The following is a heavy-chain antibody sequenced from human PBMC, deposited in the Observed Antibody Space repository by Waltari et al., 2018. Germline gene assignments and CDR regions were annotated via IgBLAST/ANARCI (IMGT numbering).Heavy chain of an antibody. D-gene: IGHD3-10*01. V-gene: IGHV4-59*01. CDR2: IYYSGST. Sequence: QVQLQESGPGLVKPSETLSLTCTVSGGSISSYYWSWIRQPPGKGLEWIGYIYYSGSTNYNPSLKSRVTISVDTSKNQFSLKLSSVTAADTAVYYCARSGDEYYFDYWGQGTLVTVSS. CDR1: GGSISSYY. J-gene: IGHJ4*02. CDR3: ARSGDEYYFDY.